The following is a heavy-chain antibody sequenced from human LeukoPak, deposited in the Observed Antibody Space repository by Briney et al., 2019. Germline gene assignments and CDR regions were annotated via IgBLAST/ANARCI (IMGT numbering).Heavy chain of an antibody. J-gene: IGHJ4*02. CDR3: ARGSSYDILTGYYYFDY. Sequence: GASVKVSCKASGGTFISYAISWVRQAPGQGLEWMGGIIPIFGTANYAQKLQGRVTITADESTSTAYMELSSLRSEDTAVYYCARGSSYDILTGYYYFDYWGQGTLVTVSS. D-gene: IGHD3-9*01. CDR1: GGTFISYA. CDR2: IIPIFGTA. V-gene: IGHV1-69*13.